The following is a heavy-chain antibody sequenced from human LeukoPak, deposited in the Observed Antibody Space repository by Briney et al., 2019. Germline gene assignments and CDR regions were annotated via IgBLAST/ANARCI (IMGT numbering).Heavy chain of an antibody. CDR1: GSTFSSYG. CDR2: ILHDGSNI. CDR3: ARGNDVDTALVTDGYYFDY. J-gene: IGHJ4*02. D-gene: IGHD5-18*01. V-gene: IGHV3-30*03. Sequence: GRSLRLSCAAAGSTFSSYGMHWVRQAPGKGLEWVAFILHDGSNIYYADSVEGRFTISRDNSMNALYLQMNSLRAEDTAVYYCARGNDVDTALVTDGYYFDYWGQGTLVTVSS.